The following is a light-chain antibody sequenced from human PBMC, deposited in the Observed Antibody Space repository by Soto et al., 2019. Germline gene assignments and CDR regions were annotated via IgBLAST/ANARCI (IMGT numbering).Light chain of an antibody. CDR1: SSDVGGYDF. CDR2: EVS. V-gene: IGLV2-14*01. Sequence: QSVLTQPASVSGSPGQSITISCTGTSSDVGGYDFVSWCQQHPGKAPKLIIFEVSHRPSGVSNHFSGSKSGNTASLSISGLQAEDEADYYCISYTSTTTRVFGTGTKVTVL. J-gene: IGLJ1*01. CDR3: ISYTSTTTRV.